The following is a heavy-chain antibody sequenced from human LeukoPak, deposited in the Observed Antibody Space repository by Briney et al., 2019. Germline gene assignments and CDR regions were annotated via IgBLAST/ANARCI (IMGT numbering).Heavy chain of an antibody. Sequence: SQTLSLTCTVSGGSISSGGYYWSWIRQHPGKGLEWIGYIYYSGSTYYNPSLKSRVTISVDTSKNQFSLKLSSVTAADTAVYYCATSGYSGNIDYWGQGTLVTVSS. CDR3: ATSGYSGNIDY. CDR2: IYYSGST. CDR1: GGSISSGGYY. D-gene: IGHD5-12*01. V-gene: IGHV4-31*03. J-gene: IGHJ4*02.